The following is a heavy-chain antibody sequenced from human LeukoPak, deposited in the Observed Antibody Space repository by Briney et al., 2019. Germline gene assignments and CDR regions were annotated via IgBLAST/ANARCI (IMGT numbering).Heavy chain of an antibody. CDR3: ARARYRSGGSCYSGYDY. CDR1: GFTFSSYW. CDR2: IKQDGSEK. V-gene: IGHV3-7*01. J-gene: IGHJ4*02. D-gene: IGHD2-15*01. Sequence: HPGGSLRLSCAASGFTFSSYWMSWVRQAPGKGLEWVANIKQDGSEKYYVDSVKGRFTISRDNAKNSLYLQMNSLRAEDTAVYYCARARYRSGGSCYSGYDYWGQGTLVTVSS.